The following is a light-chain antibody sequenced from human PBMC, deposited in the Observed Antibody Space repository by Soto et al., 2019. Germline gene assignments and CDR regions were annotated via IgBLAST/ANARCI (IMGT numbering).Light chain of an antibody. CDR2: DAS. CDR1: QSVSSN. V-gene: IGKV3-15*01. J-gene: IGKJ4*01. Sequence: EIVMTQSPATLSVSPGERATLSCRASQSVSSNLAWYQQKPGQAPRLLIYDASTRATGIPARFSGSGSGTDFTLTISRLEPEDFAVYYCQQYGTSPPLTFGGGTKVDIK. CDR3: QQYGTSPPLT.